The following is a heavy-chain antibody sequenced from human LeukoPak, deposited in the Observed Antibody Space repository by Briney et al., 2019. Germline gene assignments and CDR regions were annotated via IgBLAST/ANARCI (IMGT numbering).Heavy chain of an antibody. D-gene: IGHD1-26*01. CDR3: ARSARGSGSYSQLFVY. V-gene: IGHV4-39*07. CDR2: IYHSGST. CDR1: GGSISSSSYY. Sequence: SSETLSLTCTVSGGSISSSSYYWGWIRQPPGKGLEWIGSIYHSGSTYYNPSLKSRVTISVDTSKNQFSLKLSSVTAADTAVYYCARSARGSGSYSQLFVYWGQGTLVTVSS. J-gene: IGHJ4*02.